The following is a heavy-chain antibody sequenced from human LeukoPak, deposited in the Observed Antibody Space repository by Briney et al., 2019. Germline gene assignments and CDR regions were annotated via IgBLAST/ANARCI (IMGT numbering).Heavy chain of an antibody. Sequence: ASAKVSCKASGYTFTGYYMHWVRQAPGQGLEWMGWINPNSGGTNYAQKFQGRVTMTRDTSISTAYMELSRLRSDDTAVYYCARERYSSSWYFTDYWGQGTLVTVSS. D-gene: IGHD6-13*01. CDR2: INPNSGGT. CDR3: ARERYSSSWYFTDY. CDR1: GYTFTGYY. J-gene: IGHJ4*02. V-gene: IGHV1-2*02.